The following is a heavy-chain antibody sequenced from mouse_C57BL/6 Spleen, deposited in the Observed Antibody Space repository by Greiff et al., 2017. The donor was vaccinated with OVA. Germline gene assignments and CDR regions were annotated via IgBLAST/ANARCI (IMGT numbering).Heavy chain of an antibody. J-gene: IGHJ2*01. V-gene: IGHV1-9*01. CDR1: GYTFTGSW. CDR3: ARSRRQLRLHTFDY. CDR2: IFPGSGST. Sequence: QVQLQQSGAELMKPGASVKLSCKATGYTFTGSWIDWVKQRPGPGLEWIGAIFPGSGSTNYNQTFKGKATFTADTSSNPPYLQLSSMTTEDSAIYYCARSRRQLRLHTFDYWGQGTTLTVSS. D-gene: IGHD3-2*02.